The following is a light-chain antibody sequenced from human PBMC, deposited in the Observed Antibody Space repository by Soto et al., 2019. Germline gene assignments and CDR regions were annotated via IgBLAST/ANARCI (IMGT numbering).Light chain of an antibody. CDR3: QQSYTIPPT. CDR1: QSISNY. CDR2: ASS. Sequence: DIQMTQSPSTLPASVGDTVTITCRASQSISNYLNWYHQKPGKAPKLLIYASSSLQSGVPSRFSGSGSGTDFTLTISSLQPEDFATYYCQQSYTIPPTFGQVKRLAIK. V-gene: IGKV1-39*01. J-gene: IGKJ5*01.